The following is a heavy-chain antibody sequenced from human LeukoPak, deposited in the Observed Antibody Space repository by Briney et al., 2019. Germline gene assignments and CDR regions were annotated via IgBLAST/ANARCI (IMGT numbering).Heavy chain of an antibody. CDR2: INPNSGGP. J-gene: IGHJ5*02. CDR1: GGTFSSYA. Sequence: ASVKVSCKPSGGTFSSYAISWVRQAPGQGLEWMGWINPNSGGPNYAQTFQRSFTMTRDTSISTAYMELSRLRSDDTAVYYCARVFSPWGQGTLVTVSS. D-gene: IGHD2/OR15-2a*01. CDR3: ARVFSP. V-gene: IGHV1-2*02.